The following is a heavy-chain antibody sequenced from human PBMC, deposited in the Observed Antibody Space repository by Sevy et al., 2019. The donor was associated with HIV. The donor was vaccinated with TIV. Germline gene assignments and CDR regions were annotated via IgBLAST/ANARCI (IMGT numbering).Heavy chain of an antibody. V-gene: IGHV3-66*01. Sequence: GGSLRLSCAASGFSVNSNYMTWVRQAPGKGLEGVSVIYSDETTYHADSVKDRFTISRDNSKNMLYLQMSSLRAEDTAIYYCVRGKSGYGYALNYWGQGTLVTVSS. D-gene: IGHD5-18*01. CDR1: GFSVNSNY. CDR2: IYSDETT. CDR3: VRGKSGYGYALNY. J-gene: IGHJ4*02.